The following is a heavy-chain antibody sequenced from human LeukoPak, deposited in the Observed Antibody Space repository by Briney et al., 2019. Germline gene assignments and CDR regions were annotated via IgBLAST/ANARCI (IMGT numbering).Heavy chain of an antibody. Sequence: PGGSLRLSCGASGFTFSSYAMSWVRQAPGKGLEWVSAISGSGGSTYYADSVKGRFTISRDNFKNTLYLQMNSLRAEDTAVYYCAGSLDTAMVLAYSGYWGQGTLVTVSS. J-gene: IGHJ4*02. D-gene: IGHD5-18*01. CDR1: GFTFSSYA. CDR2: ISGSGGST. V-gene: IGHV3-23*01. CDR3: AGSLDTAMVLAYSGY.